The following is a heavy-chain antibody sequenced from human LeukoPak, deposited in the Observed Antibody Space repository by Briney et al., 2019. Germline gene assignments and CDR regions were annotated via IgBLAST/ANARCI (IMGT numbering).Heavy chain of an antibody. CDR1: GFTFSSYS. J-gene: IGHJ4*02. D-gene: IGHD2-2*02. CDR2: INSRSTYI. V-gene: IGHV3-21*01. Sequence: GGSLRLSCAASGFTFSSYSMNWVRQAPGKGLEWVSSINSRSTYIYYADSVKGRFTISRDNAKNSLYLQMNSLRAEDTAVYYCARDYCRSARCYNVDYWGQGSLVTVSS. CDR3: ARDYCRSARCYNVDY.